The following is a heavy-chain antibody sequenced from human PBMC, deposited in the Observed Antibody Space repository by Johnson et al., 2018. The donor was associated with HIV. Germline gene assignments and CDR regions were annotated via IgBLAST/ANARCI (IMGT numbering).Heavy chain of an antibody. CDR1: GFTFSSYA. CDR3: AKGENDYGDYGLDAFDI. CDR2: ISYDGSNK. D-gene: IGHD4-17*01. Sequence: QVQLVESGGGVVQPGRSLRLSCAASGFTFSSYAMHWVRQAPGKGLEWVAVISYDGSNKYYADSVKGRFTISRDNSKNTLYLQMNSLRPEDTAVYYCAKGENDYGDYGLDAFDIWGQGTMVT. V-gene: IGHV3-30-3*01. J-gene: IGHJ3*02.